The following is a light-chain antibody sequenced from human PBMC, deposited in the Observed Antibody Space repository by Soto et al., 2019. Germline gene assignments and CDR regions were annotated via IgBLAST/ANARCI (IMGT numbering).Light chain of an antibody. CDR1: QSVGSN. J-gene: IGKJ1*01. V-gene: IGKV3-15*01. Sequence: EIVMTQSPATLSVSPGERATLSCRASQSVGSNLAWYQQKPGQSPRLLIYGASTRATGIPARFSGSGSGTEFTLTFSSLQSEDFAVYYCQQYNNWPRTFGQGTKVEIK. CDR3: QQYNNWPRT. CDR2: GAS.